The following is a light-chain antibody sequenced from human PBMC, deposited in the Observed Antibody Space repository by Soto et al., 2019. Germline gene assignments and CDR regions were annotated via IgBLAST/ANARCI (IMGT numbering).Light chain of an antibody. V-gene: IGKV3-11*01. J-gene: IGKJ4*01. CDR1: QSISSY. CDR2: DAS. Sequence: RVLTQSPATLSVSPGERATLSCRASQSISSYLAWYQQKRGQAPRLLIYDASNRATGIPARFSGSGSGTDFTLTISSLETEDFAVYYCQQRSSWPLTFGGGTKVDIK. CDR3: QQRSSWPLT.